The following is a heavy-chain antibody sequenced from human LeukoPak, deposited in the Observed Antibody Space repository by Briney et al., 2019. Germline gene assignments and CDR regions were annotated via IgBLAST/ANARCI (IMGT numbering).Heavy chain of an antibody. CDR2: IIPILGIA. CDR3: AREQYSSSWYGGYYYYGMDV. D-gene: IGHD6-13*01. J-gene: IGHJ6*02. Sequence: ASVKVSCKASGGTFSSYAISWVRQAPGQGLEWMGRIIPILGIANYAQKFQGRVTITADKSTSTAYMELSSLRSEDTAVYYCAREQYSSSWYGGYYYYGMDVWGQGTTVTVSS. V-gene: IGHV1-69*04. CDR1: GGTFSSYA.